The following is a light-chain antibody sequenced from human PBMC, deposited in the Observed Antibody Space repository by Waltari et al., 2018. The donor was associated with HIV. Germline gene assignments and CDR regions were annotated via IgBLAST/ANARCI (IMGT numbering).Light chain of an antibody. V-gene: IGLV1-40*01. CDR2: GNN. CDR3: QSYDSSLSGYV. J-gene: IGLJ1*01. Sequence: QSVLTQPPSVSGAPGPGVTFSCTGSSSNIGARPHLHWYQQLPGTAPKLLICGNNNRPTGVPDRFSGSKSGTSASLAVTGLQAEDEADYYRQSYDSSLSGYVFGTGTKVTVL. CDR1: SSNIGARPH.